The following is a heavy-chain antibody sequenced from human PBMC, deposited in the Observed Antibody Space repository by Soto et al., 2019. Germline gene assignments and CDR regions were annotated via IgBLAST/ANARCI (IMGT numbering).Heavy chain of an antibody. CDR3: ARDLGSSWTHDAFDI. J-gene: IGHJ3*02. CDR2: IYYSGST. CDR1: VASISSGGYS. Sequence: VQLQEPGPELLKPSQTLSLTCPVSVASISSGGYSWSWIRQHPGKGLGWIGYIYYSGSTYYNPSLKSRVTISVDTSKNQFSLKLSSVTAADTAVYYCARDLGSSWTHDAFDIWGQGTMVTVSS. D-gene: IGHD6-13*01. V-gene: IGHV4-31*03.